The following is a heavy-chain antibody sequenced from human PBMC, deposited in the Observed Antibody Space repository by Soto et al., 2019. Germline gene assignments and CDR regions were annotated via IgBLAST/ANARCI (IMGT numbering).Heavy chain of an antibody. CDR1: GGTFSSYA. CDR2: IIPIFGTA. Sequence: SVKAYCKASGGTFSSYAISWVRKAPGQGLEWMGGIIPIFGTANYAQKFQGRVTITADESTSTAYMELSSLRSEDTAVYYCARVPTRADDYGMDVWGQGTTVTVSS. CDR3: ARVPTRADDYGMDV. V-gene: IGHV1-69*13. D-gene: IGHD4-17*01. J-gene: IGHJ6*02.